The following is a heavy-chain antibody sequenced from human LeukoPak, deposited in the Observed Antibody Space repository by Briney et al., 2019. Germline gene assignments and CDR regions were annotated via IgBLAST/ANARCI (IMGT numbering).Heavy chain of an antibody. CDR2: ISGSGGST. V-gene: IGHV3-23*01. D-gene: IGHD3-10*01. J-gene: IGHJ4*02. Sequence: PGGSLRLSCAASGFTFSSYAMSWVRQAPGKGLEWVSAISGSGGSTYYADSVKCRFTISRDNSKNTLYLQMNSLRAEDTAVYYCAKAPLMVRGSYYFDYWGQGTLVTVSS. CDR1: GFTFSSYA. CDR3: AKAPLMVRGSYYFDY.